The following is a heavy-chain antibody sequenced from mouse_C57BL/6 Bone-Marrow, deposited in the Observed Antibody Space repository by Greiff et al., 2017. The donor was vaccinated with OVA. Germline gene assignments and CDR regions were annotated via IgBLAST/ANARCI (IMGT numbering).Heavy chain of an antibody. J-gene: IGHJ1*03. CDR1: GYTFTSYW. Sequence: QVQLQQPGAELVKPGASVEMSCKASGYTFTSYWITWVKQRPGQGLEWIGDIYPGSGSTNYNEKFKSKATLTVDTSSSTAYMQLSSLTSEDSAVYYCARSPYYGSSYWYFDVWGTGTTVTVSS. V-gene: IGHV1-55*01. D-gene: IGHD1-1*01. CDR3: ARSPYYGSSYWYFDV. CDR2: IYPGSGST.